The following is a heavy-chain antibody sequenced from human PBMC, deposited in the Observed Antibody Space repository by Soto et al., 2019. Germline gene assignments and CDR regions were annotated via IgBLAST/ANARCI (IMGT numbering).Heavy chain of an antibody. J-gene: IGHJ3*01. CDR2: IRYDGSNR. CDR3: ARDLPNMPGEAF. Sequence: GGSLRLSCAASGFTFSNYGIHWVRQAPGKGLEWVAVIRYDGSNRYFADSVKGRFTISRDNSKNSLYLQMNSLRAEDTAVYYCARDLPNMPGEAFWGQGTMVTVSS. D-gene: IGHD3-16*01. V-gene: IGHV3-33*08. CDR1: GFTFSNYG.